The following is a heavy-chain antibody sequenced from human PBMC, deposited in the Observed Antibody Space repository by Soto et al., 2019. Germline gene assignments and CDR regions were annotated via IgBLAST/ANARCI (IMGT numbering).Heavy chain of an antibody. V-gene: IGHV1-69*10. Sequence: VKVSCKASGGTFSSYTISWVRQAPGQGLEWMGRIIPILGIANYAQKFQGRVTITADKSTSTAYMELSSLRSEDTAVYYCARDAPDIVAIPDAFDIWGQGTMVTVSS. J-gene: IGHJ3*02. CDR3: ARDAPDIVAIPDAFDI. D-gene: IGHD5-12*01. CDR1: GGTFSSYT. CDR2: IIPILGIA.